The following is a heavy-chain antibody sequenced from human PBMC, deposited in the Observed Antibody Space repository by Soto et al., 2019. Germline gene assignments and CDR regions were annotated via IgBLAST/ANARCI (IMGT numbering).Heavy chain of an antibody. V-gene: IGHV1-69*08. Sequence: QVQLVQSGAEVKKPGSSVKVSCKASGGTFSTYTITWVRQAPGQGLEWMGRIIPIIGIINYAQKFQGRVTISADKLTGTAYMELTGLRSDDTAVYYCAGDTESHYNDSHASSYPWGQGTLVTVSS. D-gene: IGHD3-16*01. CDR2: IIPIIGII. CDR1: GGTFSTYT. CDR3: AGDTESHYNDSHASSYP. J-gene: IGHJ5*02.